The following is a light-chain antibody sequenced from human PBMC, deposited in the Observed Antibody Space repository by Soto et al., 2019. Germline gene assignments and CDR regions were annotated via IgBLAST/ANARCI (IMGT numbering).Light chain of an antibody. CDR3: QQYTTYWT. Sequence: DIHMTQSPSTLSASLGDIVTITCRASQGISRWLAWYQQRPGKAPQLPIYDASTLHSGVSSRFSGSGSGTEFTLTISSLQPNDSATYYCQQYTTYWTFGQGTKVEI. CDR2: DAS. J-gene: IGKJ1*01. CDR1: QGISRW. V-gene: IGKV1-5*01.